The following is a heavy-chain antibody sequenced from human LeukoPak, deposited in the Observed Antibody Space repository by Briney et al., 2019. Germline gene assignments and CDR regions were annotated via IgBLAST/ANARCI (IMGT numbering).Heavy chain of an antibody. V-gene: IGHV3-64D*09. D-gene: IGHD5-18*01. CDR2: ISSNGGST. CDR1: GFTFSRYA. CDR3: VKARGIQLWLPGDY. Sequence: PGGPLRLSCSASGFTFSRYAMHWVRQAPGKGLEYVSAISSNGGSTYYGDSVKGRFTISRDNSKNTLYLQMSSLRAEDTAVYYCVKARGIQLWLPGDYWGQGPLVTVSS. J-gene: IGHJ4*02.